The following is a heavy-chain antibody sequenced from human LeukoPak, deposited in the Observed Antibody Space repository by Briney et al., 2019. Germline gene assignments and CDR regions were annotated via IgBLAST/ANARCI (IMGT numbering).Heavy chain of an antibody. Sequence: KTSETLSLTCTVSGGSISNYYWSWIRQPPGKGLEWIGHIYYSGATKYNPSLKGRITISVDTSKNQFSLMLSSVTAADTAVYYCARFGITVVRGGKYYFDYWGQGTLVTVSS. CDR1: GGSISNYY. D-gene: IGHD3-10*01. V-gene: IGHV4-59*08. CDR2: IYYSGAT. J-gene: IGHJ4*02. CDR3: ARFGITVVRGGKYYFDY.